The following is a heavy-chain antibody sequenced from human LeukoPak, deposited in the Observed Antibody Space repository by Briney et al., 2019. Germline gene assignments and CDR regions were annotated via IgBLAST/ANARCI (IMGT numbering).Heavy chain of an antibody. V-gene: IGHV4-39*01. J-gene: IGHJ1*01. CDR2: IYYSGST. CDR1: GGSISSSSYY. D-gene: IGHD3-10*01. CDR3: ARQIGFITMVRGVTAEYFQH. Sequence: PSETLSLTCTVSGGSISSSSYYWGWIRQPPGKGLEWIGSIYYSGSTYYNPSLKSRLTISVDTSKNQFSLKLSSVTAADTAVYYCARQIGFITMVRGVTAEYFQHWGQGTLVTVSS.